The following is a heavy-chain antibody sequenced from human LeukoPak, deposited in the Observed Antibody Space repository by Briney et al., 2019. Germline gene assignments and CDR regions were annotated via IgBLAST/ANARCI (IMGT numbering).Heavy chain of an antibody. CDR1: GYSLTELS. J-gene: IGHJ4*02. V-gene: IGHV1-24*01. CDR3: ATNLATVVTPAYY. CDR2: FDPEDGER. D-gene: IGHD4-23*01. Sequence: WASVKVSCKVSGYSLTELSMHWVRQAPGKGLDWMGGFDPEDGERIYEQKFQGRVIMTEDTSTDTAYMEMRSLKSEDTAVYYCATNLATVVTPAYYWGQGTVVIV.